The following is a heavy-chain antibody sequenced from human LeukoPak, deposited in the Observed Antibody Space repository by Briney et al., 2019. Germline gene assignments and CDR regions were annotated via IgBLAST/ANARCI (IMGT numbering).Heavy chain of an antibody. CDR1: GFTFSSYA. CDR3: AKASYDGYSSSWYRINWFDP. CDR2: ISGSGGST. J-gene: IGHJ5*02. V-gene: IGHV3-23*01. Sequence: GGSLRLSCAASGFTFSSYAMSWVRQAPGKGLEWVSAISGSGGSTYYADSVKGRVTISRDNSKNTLYLQMNSLRAEDTAVYYCAKASYDGYSSSWYRINWFDPWGQGTLVTVSS. D-gene: IGHD6-13*01.